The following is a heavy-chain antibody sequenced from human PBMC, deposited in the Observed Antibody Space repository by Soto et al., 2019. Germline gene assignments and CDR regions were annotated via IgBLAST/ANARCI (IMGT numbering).Heavy chain of an antibody. D-gene: IGHD3-10*01. CDR1: GGSSSGCY. CDR2: ISSGTT. Sequence: QVHLQQWGAGLLKPSETLSLTCAVYGGSSSGCYWTWIRQSPVKGLEWIGEISSGTTIYNPSLKSRVSISADTSKNHFSLKLSSVTAADTAVYYCAIGPHSRGEGATNPSHWGQGTLVTVSS. J-gene: IGHJ4*02. CDR3: AIGPHSRGEGATNPSH. V-gene: IGHV4-34*01.